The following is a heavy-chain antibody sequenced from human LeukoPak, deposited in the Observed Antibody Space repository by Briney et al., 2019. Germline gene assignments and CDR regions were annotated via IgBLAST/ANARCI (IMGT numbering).Heavy chain of an antibody. J-gene: IGHJ5*02. V-gene: IGHV4-4*07. D-gene: IGHD1-7*01. Sequence: SETLSLTCAVSGYSISSGYYWSWIRQPAGKGLEWIGRIYTSGSTNYNPSLKSRVTMSVDTSKNQFSLKLSSVTAADTAVYYCARAGLELRVTSWFDPWGQGTLVTVSS. CDR2: IYTSGST. CDR1: GYSISSGYY. CDR3: ARAGLELRVTSWFDP.